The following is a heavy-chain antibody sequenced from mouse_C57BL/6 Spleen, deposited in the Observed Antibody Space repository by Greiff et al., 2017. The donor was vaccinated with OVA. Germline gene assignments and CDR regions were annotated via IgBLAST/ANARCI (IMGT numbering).Heavy chain of an antibody. D-gene: IGHD1-1*01. J-gene: IGHJ1*03. Sequence: VQLQQPGAELVRPGSSVKLSCKASGYTFTSYWMDWVKQRPGQGLEWIGNIYPSDSETHYNQKFKDKATLTVDKSSSTAYMQLSSLTSEDSAVYYCARKDGSSWYFDVWGTGTTVTVSS. CDR1: GYTFTSYW. CDR3: ARKDGSSWYFDV. CDR2: IYPSDSET. V-gene: IGHV1-61*01.